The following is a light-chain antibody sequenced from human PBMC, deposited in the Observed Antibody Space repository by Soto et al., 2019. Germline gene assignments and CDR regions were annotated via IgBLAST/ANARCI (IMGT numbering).Light chain of an antibody. Sequence: RMNQSDSPVSAAVGERVTLSGRGSHSISRWLAWYQQKPGKAPKLLIYKASSLESGVPSRFSGSGSGTEFTRTISSLQPDDFATYYCQQYNSHPWTFGQGTKVDI. J-gene: IGKJ1*01. CDR3: QQYNSHPWT. V-gene: IGKV1-5*03. CDR2: KAS. CDR1: HSISRW.